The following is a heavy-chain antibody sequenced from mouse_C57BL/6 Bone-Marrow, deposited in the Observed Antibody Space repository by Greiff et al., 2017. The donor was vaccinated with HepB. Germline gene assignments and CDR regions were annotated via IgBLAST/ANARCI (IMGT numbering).Heavy chain of an antibody. CDR1: GYTFTDYE. V-gene: IGHV1-15*01. CDR3: TRGKGFAY. CDR2: IDPETGGT. J-gene: IGHJ3*01. Sequence: QVQLQQSGAELVRPGASVTLSCKASGYTFTDYELHWVKQTPVHGLEWIGAIDPETGGTAYNQKFKGKAILTADKSSSTAYMELRSLTSEDSAVYYCTRGKGFAYWGQGTLVTVAA.